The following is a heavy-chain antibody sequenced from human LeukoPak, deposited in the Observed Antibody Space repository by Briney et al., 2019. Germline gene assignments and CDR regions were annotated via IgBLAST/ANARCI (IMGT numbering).Heavy chain of an antibody. CDR3: ARQYGSGSYYNVLRLDY. CDR1: GGSISSGDYY. J-gene: IGHJ4*02. V-gene: IGHV4-30-4*01. D-gene: IGHD3-10*01. CDR2: IYYSGSI. Sequence: SETLSLTCTISGGSISSGDYYWSWIRQPPGKGLEWIGNIYYSGSIYYNPSLKSRVTMSVDTSKNQFSLKLSSVTAADTAVYYCARQYGSGSYYNVLRLDYWGQGTLVTVSS.